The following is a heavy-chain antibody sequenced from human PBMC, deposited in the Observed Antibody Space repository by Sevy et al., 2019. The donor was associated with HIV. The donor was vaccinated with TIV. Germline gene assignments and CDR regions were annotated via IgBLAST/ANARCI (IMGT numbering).Heavy chain of an antibody. J-gene: IGHJ4*02. CDR3: VRDGGCSSTSCLLYFDY. D-gene: IGHD2-2*01. CDR2: ISSSSSYI. CDR1: GFTFSRYS. V-gene: IGHV3-21*01. Sequence: GGSPRLSCAASGFTFSRYSMNWVRQAPGKGLEWVSSISSSSSYIYYTDSVKGRFTISRENAKNSLYLQMNSLRAEDTAVYYCVRDGGCSSTSCLLYFDYWGQGTLVTVSS.